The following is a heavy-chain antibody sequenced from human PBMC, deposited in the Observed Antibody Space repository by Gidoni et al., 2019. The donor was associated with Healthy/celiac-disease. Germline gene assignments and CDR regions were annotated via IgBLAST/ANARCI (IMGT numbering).Heavy chain of an antibody. J-gene: IGHJ3*02. CDR2: ISSSGSTI. Sequence: EVQLVESGGGLVQPGGSLRLSCAAAGFTFSSYEMNWVRQAPGKGLEWVSYISSSGSTIYYADSVKGRFTISRDNAKNSLYLQMNGLRAEDTAVYDCAKGYCSGGSCYSDAFDIWGQGTMVTVSS. CDR3: AKGYCSGGSCYSDAFDI. V-gene: IGHV3-48*03. D-gene: IGHD2-15*01. CDR1: GFTFSSYE.